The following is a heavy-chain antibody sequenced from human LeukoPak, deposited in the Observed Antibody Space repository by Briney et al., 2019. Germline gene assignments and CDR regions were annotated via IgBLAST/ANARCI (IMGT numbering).Heavy chain of an antibody. D-gene: IGHD4-17*01. V-gene: IGHV3-74*01. J-gene: IGHJ4*02. CDR3: ARAMTTVTSAVDY. Sequence: GGSLRLSCAASEFTFSNYWMHWVRQAPGKGLVWVALINSDGSKTIYADSVKGRFTISRDNAKNSLYLQMNSLRSDDTAVYYCARAMTTVTSAVDYWGQGTLVTVSS. CDR1: EFTFSNYW. CDR2: INSDGSKT.